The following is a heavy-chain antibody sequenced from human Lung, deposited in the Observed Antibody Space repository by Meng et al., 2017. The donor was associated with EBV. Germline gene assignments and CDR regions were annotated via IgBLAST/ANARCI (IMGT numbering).Heavy chain of an antibody. CDR1: CVSIIIGNW. CDR3: ARDSDSAYSLGY. J-gene: IGHJ4*02. V-gene: IGHV4-4*02. D-gene: IGHD2-21*01. Sequence: QVLAHDVWPDLVSPSGTLSLACAVSCVSIIIGNWWSWVRHAPGKGLEWIGEIHHSGRTNYNPSLKSRITMSLDKPKNQFSLKLSSVTAADTAVYYCARDSDSAYSLGYWGQGTLVTVSS. CDR2: IHHSGRT.